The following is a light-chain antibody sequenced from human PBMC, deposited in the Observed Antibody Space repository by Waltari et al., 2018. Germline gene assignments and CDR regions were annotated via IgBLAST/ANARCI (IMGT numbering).Light chain of an antibody. J-gene: IGLJ3*02. Sequence: QAVVTQEPSLTVSPGGTVTLNCGSSTGFVTSVRYPYWFQQKPGQAPKTLIYDTSNKHSWTPARFSGSLVGGKAALTLSGAQPEDEADYYCLLSYSGGRRVFGGGTKLTVL. CDR2: DTS. CDR3: LLSYSGGRRV. V-gene: IGLV7-46*01. CDR1: TGFVTSVRY.